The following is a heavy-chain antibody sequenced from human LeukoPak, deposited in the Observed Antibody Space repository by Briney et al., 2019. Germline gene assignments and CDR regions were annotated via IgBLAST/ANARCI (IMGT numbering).Heavy chain of an antibody. CDR3: AKDIPRSGYDYGLDY. V-gene: IGHV3-30*18. Sequence: PGGSLRLSCAASGFTFSSYGMHWVRQAPGKGLEWVAVISYDGSNKYYADSVKGRFTISRDNSKNTLYLQMNSLRAEDTAVYYCAKDIPRSGYDYGLDYWGQGTLVTVSS. J-gene: IGHJ4*02. CDR2: ISYDGSNK. D-gene: IGHD5-12*01. CDR1: GFTFSSYG.